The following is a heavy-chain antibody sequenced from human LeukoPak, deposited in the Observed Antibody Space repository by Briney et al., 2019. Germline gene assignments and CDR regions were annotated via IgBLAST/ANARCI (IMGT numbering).Heavy chain of an antibody. V-gene: IGHV4-39*07. J-gene: IGHJ6*04. Sequence: SETLSHTCTVPGGSISSSSYYWGWIRQPPGKGLEWIGSIYYSGSTYYNPSLKSRVTISVDTSKNQFSLKLSSVTAADTAVYYCARVGDFWSALSSGVDVWGKGTTVTVSS. CDR1: GGSISSSSYY. CDR3: ARVGDFWSALSSGVDV. D-gene: IGHD3-3*01. CDR2: IYYSGST.